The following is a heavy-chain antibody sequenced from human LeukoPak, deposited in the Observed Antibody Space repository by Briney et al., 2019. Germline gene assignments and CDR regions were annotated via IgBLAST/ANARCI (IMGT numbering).Heavy chain of an antibody. CDR2: IKQDGSEK. Sequence: GGSLRLSCAASGFTFSSYWMSWVRQAPGKGLEWVANIKQDGSEKYYVDSVKGRFTISRDNAKNSLYLQMNSLRAEDTAVYYCARDLDDFWNGPVFGYWGQGTLVTVSS. CDR1: GFTFSSYW. CDR3: ARDLDDFWNGPVFGY. J-gene: IGHJ4*02. D-gene: IGHD3-3*01. V-gene: IGHV3-7*01.